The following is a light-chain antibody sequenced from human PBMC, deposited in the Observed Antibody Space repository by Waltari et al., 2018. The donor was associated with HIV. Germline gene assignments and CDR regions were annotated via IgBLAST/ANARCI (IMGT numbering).Light chain of an antibody. CDR3: QQSYTTPIT. Sequence: DIQMTQSPSSLSASVGDRVTITCGASQTISSYLNWYQQTPGKAPKLLIYAASSLQSGVPSRFSGSGSGTDFTLTISSLQPEDFATYYCQQSYTTPITFGQGTRLEIK. J-gene: IGKJ5*01. CDR1: QTISSY. V-gene: IGKV1-39*01. CDR2: AAS.